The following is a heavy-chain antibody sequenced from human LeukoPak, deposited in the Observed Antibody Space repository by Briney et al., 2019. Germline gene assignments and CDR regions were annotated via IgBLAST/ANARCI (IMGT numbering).Heavy chain of an antibody. J-gene: IGHJ6*02. V-gene: IGHV3-21*01. CDR3: ARASGDYAYYYGMDV. D-gene: IGHD4-17*01. Sequence: GGPLRLSCAASGFTFSSYSMNWVRQAPGKGLEWVSSISSSSSCIYYADSVKGRFTISRDNAKNSLYLQMNSLRAEDTAVYYCARASGDYAYYYGMDVWGQGTTVTVSS. CDR2: ISSSSSCI. CDR1: GFTFSSYS.